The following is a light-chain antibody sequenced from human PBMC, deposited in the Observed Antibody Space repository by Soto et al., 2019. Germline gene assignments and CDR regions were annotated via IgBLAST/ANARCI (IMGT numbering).Light chain of an antibody. V-gene: IGLV1-40*01. CDR1: SSNIGAGYD. CDR3: QSYDSSLSAPYV. J-gene: IGLJ1*01. Sequence: QSVLAQPPSVSWAPGQRVTISCAGSSSNIGAGYDVHWYQHLPGTAPKLLIYDNNNRPSGVPDRFSGPKSGTSASLAITGLQAEDEADYYCQSYDSSLSAPYVFGTGTKVTVL. CDR2: DNN.